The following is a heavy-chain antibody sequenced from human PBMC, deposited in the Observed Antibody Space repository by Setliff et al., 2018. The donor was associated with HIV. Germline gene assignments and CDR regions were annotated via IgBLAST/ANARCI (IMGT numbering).Heavy chain of an antibody. D-gene: IGHD3-3*01. CDR3: TTQGDDFWTGYYYS. Sequence: HPGGSLRLSCAASGFTFSGSAMHWVRQASGKGLEWIGLVRTKANNYATEYAASVKGRFTISRDDSKNSVYLQMNSLKTEDTAVYFCTTQGDDFWTGYYYSWGQGTLVTVSS. CDR1: GFTFSGSA. J-gene: IGHJ4*02. CDR2: VRTKANNYAT. V-gene: IGHV3-73*01.